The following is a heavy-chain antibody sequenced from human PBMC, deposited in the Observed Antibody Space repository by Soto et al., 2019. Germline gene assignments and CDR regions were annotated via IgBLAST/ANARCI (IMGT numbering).Heavy chain of an antibody. V-gene: IGHV4-59*01. CDR1: GSSISSYY. Sequence: SATMSPTCTVSGSSISSYYWSWIRQPPGEVLEWIGYIYYSGSTNYNPSLKSRVTISVDTSKNQFSLKLSSVTAVDTAVYYCARSYYDILTGHYYYGMDVWGQGTTVT. J-gene: IGHJ6*02. CDR3: ARSYYDILTGHYYYGMDV. CDR2: IYYSGST. D-gene: IGHD3-9*01.